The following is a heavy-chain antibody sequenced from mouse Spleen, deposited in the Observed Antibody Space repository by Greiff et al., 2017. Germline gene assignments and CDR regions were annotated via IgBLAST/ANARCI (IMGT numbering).Heavy chain of an antibody. J-gene: IGHJ4*01. CDR3: TRDGSSYEGAMDY. CDR1: GFTFSSYT. D-gene: IGHD1-1*01. V-gene: IGHV5-6-4*01. Sequence: EVMLVESGGGLVKPGGSLKLSCAASGFTFSSYTMSWVRQTPEKRLEWVATISSGGSYTYYPDSVKGRFTISRDNAKNTLYLQMSSLKSEDTAMYYCTRDGSSYEGAMDYWGQGTSVTVSS. CDR2: ISSGGSYT.